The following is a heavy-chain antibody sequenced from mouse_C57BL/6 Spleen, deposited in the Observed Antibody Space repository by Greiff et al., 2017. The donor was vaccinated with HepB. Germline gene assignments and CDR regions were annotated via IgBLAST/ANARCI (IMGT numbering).Heavy chain of an antibody. CDR1: GYTFTSYW. Sequence: QVQLQQPGAELVRPGTSVKLSCKASGYTFTSYWMHWVKQRPGQGLEWIGVIDPSDSYTNYNQKFKGKATLTVDTSSSTAYMQLSSLTSEDSAVYYCARRGDITTVVVDYWGQGTTLTVSS. CDR2: IDPSDSYT. V-gene: IGHV1-59*01. J-gene: IGHJ2*01. D-gene: IGHD1-1*01. CDR3: ARRGDITTVVVDY.